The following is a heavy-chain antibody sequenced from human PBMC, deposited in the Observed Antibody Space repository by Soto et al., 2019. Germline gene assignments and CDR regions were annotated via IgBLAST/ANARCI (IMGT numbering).Heavy chain of an antibody. J-gene: IGHJ6*02. V-gene: IGHV3-33*01. CDR3: ASDLVGASDSYGLDV. CDR1: GFTFSNYG. D-gene: IGHD1-26*01. CDR2: TWHDGNNK. Sequence: LRLSCAASGFTFSNYGMHWVRQAPGKGLEWVAITWHDGNNKYYADSVRGRFIISRDNSKNRLYLQMNSLRAEDTAVYYCASDLVGASDSYGLDVWGQGTPVTVSS.